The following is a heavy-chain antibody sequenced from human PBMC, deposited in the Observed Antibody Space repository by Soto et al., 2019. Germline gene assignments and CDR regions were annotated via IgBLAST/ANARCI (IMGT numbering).Heavy chain of an antibody. CDR2: MSGSGGST. CDR3: AKLDKGYCSSTRCILIDS. V-gene: IGHV3-23*01. Sequence: VGSLRLSCAASGFTFSSYAMSWGRQAPWKGLEWVSAMSGSGGSTYYADSVKGRVTISRDNSKNTLYLQMNSLRAEDTAVYYCAKLDKGYCSSTRCILIDSWGQGTLVTVSS. CDR1: GFTFSSYA. D-gene: IGHD2-2*01. J-gene: IGHJ4*02.